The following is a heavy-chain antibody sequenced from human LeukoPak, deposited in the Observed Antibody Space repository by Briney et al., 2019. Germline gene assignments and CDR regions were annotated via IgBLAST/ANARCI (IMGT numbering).Heavy chain of an antibody. D-gene: IGHD1-1*01. CDR3: ARKGSGTTFYDY. J-gene: IGHJ4*02. CDR1: GGSISSYY. V-gene: IGHV4-4*07. Sequence: SETLSLTCTVSGGSISSYYWSWIRQPAGKGLEWIGRIYSSGSTNYNPSLKSRVSMSVDTSKNQFSLKVNSVTAADTAMYYCARKGSGTTFYDYWGQGTLVT. CDR2: IYSSGST.